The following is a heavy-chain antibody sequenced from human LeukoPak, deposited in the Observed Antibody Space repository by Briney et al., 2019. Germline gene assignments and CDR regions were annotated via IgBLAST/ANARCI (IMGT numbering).Heavy chain of an antibody. CDR2: ISGSGGST. V-gene: IGHV3-23*01. Sequence: GGSLRLSCAASGFTFSSYAMSWVRQAPGKGLEGVSAISGSGGSTYYADSVKGRFTISRDNSKKTLYLQMNSLRAEDTAVYYCAKDGLQWLVLSSVDYWGQGTLVTVSS. J-gene: IGHJ4*02. CDR1: GFTFSSYA. CDR3: AKDGLQWLVLSSVDY. D-gene: IGHD6-19*01.